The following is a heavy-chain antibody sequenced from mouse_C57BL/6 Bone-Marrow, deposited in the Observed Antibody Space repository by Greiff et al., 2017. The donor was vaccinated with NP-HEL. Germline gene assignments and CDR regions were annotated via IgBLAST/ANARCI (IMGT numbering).Heavy chain of an antibody. CDR1: GYTFTDYN. V-gene: IGHV1-22*01. CDR2: INPNNGGT. CDR3: GGSNNGKDYDAMDY. J-gene: IGHJ4*01. Sequence: VQLQQSGPELVKPGASVKMSCKASGYTFTDYNMHWVKQSHGKSLEWIGYINPNNGGTSYNQKFKGKATLTVNKSSSTAYMELRSLTSEDSAVYYCGGSNNGKDYDAMDYWGKGTSVPVPS. D-gene: IGHD1-1*01.